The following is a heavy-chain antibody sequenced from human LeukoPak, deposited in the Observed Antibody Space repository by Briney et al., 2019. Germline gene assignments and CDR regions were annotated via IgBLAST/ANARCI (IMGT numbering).Heavy chain of an antibody. J-gene: IGHJ4*02. CDR2: INPNSGGT. V-gene: IGHV1-2*02. D-gene: IGHD6-19*01. CDR1: GYTFTGYC. CDR3: ARDPVSSSGWWEFDY. Sequence: ASVKVSCKASGYTFTGYCMHWVRQAPGQGLEWMGLINPNSGGTNYAQKFQGRVTMTRDTSISTAYMELSRLRSDDTAVYYCARDPVSSSGWWEFDYWGQGTLVTVSS.